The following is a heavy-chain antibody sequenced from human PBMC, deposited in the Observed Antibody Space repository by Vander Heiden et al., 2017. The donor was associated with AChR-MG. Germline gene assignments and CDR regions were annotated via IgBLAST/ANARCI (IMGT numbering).Heavy chain of an antibody. Sequence: QVQLVQSGAEVKKPGASVKVSCKASGYTFTGYYMHWVRQAPGQGLEWMGWINPNSGGTNYAQKLQGRVTMTRDTSISTAYMELSRLRSDDTAVYYCAGPPPTGSGSYYYYGMDVWGQGTTVTVSS. CDR1: GYTFTGYY. V-gene: IGHV1-2*02. D-gene: IGHD3-10*01. CDR2: INPNSGGT. J-gene: IGHJ6*02. CDR3: AGPPPTGSGSYYYYGMDV.